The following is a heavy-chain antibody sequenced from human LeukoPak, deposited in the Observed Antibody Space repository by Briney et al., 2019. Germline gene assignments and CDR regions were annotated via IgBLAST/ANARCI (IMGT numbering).Heavy chain of an antibody. CDR2: FVPEDGET. J-gene: IGHJ4*02. CDR3: ATLPRGQLFDS. V-gene: IGHV1-24*01. D-gene: IGHD3-10*01. Sequence: ASVKVSCKLSGDTLTELSMHWVRRSPGKGLEWMGGFVPEDGETIYAQKFQGRVTMTEDTSTDTAYMELSSLRSDDTAVYFCATLPRGQLFDSWGQGTLVNVSS. CDR1: GDTLTELS.